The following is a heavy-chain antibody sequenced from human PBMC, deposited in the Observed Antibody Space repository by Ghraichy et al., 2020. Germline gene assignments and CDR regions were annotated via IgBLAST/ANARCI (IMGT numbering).Heavy chain of an antibody. CDR3: AKQEATSSTSFYGMDV. Sequence: GSLRLSCTVSGGSISSTTYYWGWSRQPPGKGLEWIGNIYYSGTTYYNPSLKSRVTMSVDTSKNQFSLRLNSVTAADTAVYYCAKQEATSSTSFYGMDVWGQGTTVTVSS. D-gene: IGHD2/OR15-2a*01. V-gene: IGHV4-39*01. J-gene: IGHJ6*02. CDR1: GGSISSTTYY. CDR2: IYYSGTT.